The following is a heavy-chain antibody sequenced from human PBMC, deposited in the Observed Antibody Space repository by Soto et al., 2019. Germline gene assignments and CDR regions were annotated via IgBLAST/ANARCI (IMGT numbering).Heavy chain of an antibody. D-gene: IGHD2-2*01. Sequence: GGSLRLSCAASGFTFSSYAMSWVRQAPGKGLEWVSAISGSGGSTYYADSVKGRFTISRDNSKNTLYLQMNSLRAEDTAVYYCAKDRSSPYQLSPIEYWGQGTLVTVSS. CDR1: GFTFSSYA. CDR3: AKDRSSPYQLSPIEY. CDR2: ISGSGGST. J-gene: IGHJ4*02. V-gene: IGHV3-23*01.